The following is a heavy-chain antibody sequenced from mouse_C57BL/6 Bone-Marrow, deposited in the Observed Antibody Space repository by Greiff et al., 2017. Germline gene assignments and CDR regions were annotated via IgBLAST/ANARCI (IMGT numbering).Heavy chain of an antibody. CDR1: GYTFTSSW. D-gene: IGHD2-5*01. CDR3: ARPAYYSNSGGLDY. V-gene: IGHV1-72*01. Sequence: QVQLQQSGAELVQPGASVKLSCTASGYTFTSSWMHWVKQRPGRGLEWIGRIDPNSGGTKYNEQFQSKATLTVDKPSSTAYMQLSRLTSEDSAVYYCARPAYYSNSGGLDYWGQGTTLTVSS. CDR2: IDPNSGGT. J-gene: IGHJ2*01.